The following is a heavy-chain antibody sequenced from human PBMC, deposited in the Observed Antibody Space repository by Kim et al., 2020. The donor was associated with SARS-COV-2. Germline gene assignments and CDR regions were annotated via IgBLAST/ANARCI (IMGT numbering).Heavy chain of an antibody. CDR3: ARVGLESDILTGYPYYYYYGMDV. J-gene: IGHJ6*02. V-gene: IGHV3-21*01. CDR1: GFTFSSYS. CDR2: ISSSSSYI. Sequence: GGSLRLSCAASGFTFSSYSMNWVRQAPGKGLEWVSSISSSSSYIYYADSVKGRFTISRDNAKNSLYLQMNSLRAEDTAVYYCARVGLESDILTGYPYYYYYGMDVWGQGTTVTVSS. D-gene: IGHD3-9*01.